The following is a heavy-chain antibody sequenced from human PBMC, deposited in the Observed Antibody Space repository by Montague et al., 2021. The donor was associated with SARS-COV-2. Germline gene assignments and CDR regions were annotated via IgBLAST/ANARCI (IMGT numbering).Heavy chain of an antibody. CDR1: GASITTYY. Sequence: SETLSLTCTVSGASITTYYWSWIRQSAGKGLEWIGRIHTSGNTNYNPTLRSRVTMSVDTSKNQFSLKLNSVTAADTAVYYYAREATSWFGELMGVWFDPWGQGTLVTVSS. J-gene: IGHJ5*02. V-gene: IGHV4-4*07. D-gene: IGHD3-10*01. CDR3: AREATSWFGELMGVWFDP. CDR2: IHTSGNT.